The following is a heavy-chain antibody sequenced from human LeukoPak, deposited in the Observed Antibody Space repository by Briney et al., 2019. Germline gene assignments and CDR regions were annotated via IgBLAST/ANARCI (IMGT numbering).Heavy chain of an antibody. D-gene: IGHD6-25*01. CDR3: ARGGVSDAFDI. V-gene: IGHV3-30*04. Sequence: GGSLRLSCAASGFTFSSYAMHWVRQAPGRGLEWVAVISYDGSNKYYADSVKGRFTISRDNSKNTLYLQMNSLRAEDTAVYYCARGGVSDAFDIWGQGTMVTVSS. CDR1: GFTFSSYA. CDR2: ISYDGSNK. J-gene: IGHJ3*02.